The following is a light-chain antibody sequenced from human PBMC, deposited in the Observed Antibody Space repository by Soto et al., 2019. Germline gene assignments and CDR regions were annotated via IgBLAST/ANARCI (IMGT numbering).Light chain of an antibody. CDR2: WAS. V-gene: IGKV4-1*01. Sequence: IVMTQSPDSLAVSLGERATINCKSSQSVLYSSNNKNYLAWYQQKPGHPPKLLIYWASTRKSGVPDRFSGSGSGTDFTLTISSLQAEDVAVYYCQQYYSTPYTFGQGTKLEIK. CDR1: QSVLYSSNNKNY. CDR3: QQYYSTPYT. J-gene: IGKJ2*01.